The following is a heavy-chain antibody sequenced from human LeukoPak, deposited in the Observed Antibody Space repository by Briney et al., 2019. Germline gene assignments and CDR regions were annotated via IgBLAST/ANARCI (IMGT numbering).Heavy chain of an antibody. D-gene: IGHD2-8*01. Sequence: GASVKVSCKASGYTFTGYYIHWVRQAPGQGLERMGWINPNSGGTNYAQKFQGRVTTTRDTSISTAYMELSRLRSDDTAVYYCVRYLLPTKTYYYYGMDVWGQGTTVTVSS. J-gene: IGHJ6*02. CDR2: INPNSGGT. CDR3: VRYLLPTKTYYYYGMDV. CDR1: GYTFTGYY. V-gene: IGHV1-2*02.